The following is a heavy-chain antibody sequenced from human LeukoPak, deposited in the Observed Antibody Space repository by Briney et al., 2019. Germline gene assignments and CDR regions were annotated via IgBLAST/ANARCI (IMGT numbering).Heavy chain of an antibody. V-gene: IGHV3-21*01. D-gene: IGHD6-19*01. CDR2: ISSGSSYI. J-gene: IGHJ5*02. Sequence: PGGSLRLSCAASGFTFSTYSMNWVRQAPGKGLEWVSSISSGSSYIYYADSVKGRFTISRDNAKNSLYLQMNSLRAEDTAVYYCARVGAVAVNWFDPWGQGTLVTVSS. CDR1: GFTFSTYS. CDR3: ARVGAVAVNWFDP.